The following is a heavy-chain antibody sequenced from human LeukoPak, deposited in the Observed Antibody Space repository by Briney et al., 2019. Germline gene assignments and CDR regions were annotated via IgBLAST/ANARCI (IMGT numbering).Heavy chain of an antibody. Sequence: PGGSLRLSCAASGFTFSSYAMHWVRRARGKGLEYVSVISSNGGSTYYTNSVKSTFTISRDNSKNTLYLQMGSLRAEDMAVYYCARRYGAFDIWGQGTMVTVSS. J-gene: IGHJ3*02. V-gene: IGHV3-64*01. D-gene: IGHD4-17*01. CDR3: ARRYGAFDI. CDR1: GFTFSSYA. CDR2: ISSNGGST.